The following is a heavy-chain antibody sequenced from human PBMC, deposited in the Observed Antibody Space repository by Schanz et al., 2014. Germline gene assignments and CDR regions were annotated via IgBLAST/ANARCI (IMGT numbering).Heavy chain of an antibody. J-gene: IGHJ3*01. CDR1: GFTFSDYY. CDR2: ISSSSIYT. D-gene: IGHD5-12*01. V-gene: IGHV3-11*05. CDR3: ARDGGRDGYNLAFDV. Sequence: QVQLVESGGTLVKPGGSLRLSCVVSGFTFSDYYMSWIRQAPGKGLEWVSYISSSSIYTNYADSVKGRFTISRDNAKNSLYLQMDALRAEDTAVYFCARDGGRDGYNLAFDVWGQGTLVTVS.